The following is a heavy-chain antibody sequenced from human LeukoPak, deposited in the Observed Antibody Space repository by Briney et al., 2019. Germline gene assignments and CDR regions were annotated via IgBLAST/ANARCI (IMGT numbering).Heavy chain of an antibody. CDR3: VEWLSYFDY. CDR1: GFTFDDYA. CDR2: ISGSGGST. V-gene: IGHV3-23*01. D-gene: IGHD3-3*01. Sequence: GGSLRLSCAASGFTFDDYAMSWVRQAPGKGLEWVSGISGSGGSTYYADSVKGRFTISRDNSKNTLYPQMNSLRAEDTAVYYCVEWLSYFDYWGQGTLVTVSS. J-gene: IGHJ4*02.